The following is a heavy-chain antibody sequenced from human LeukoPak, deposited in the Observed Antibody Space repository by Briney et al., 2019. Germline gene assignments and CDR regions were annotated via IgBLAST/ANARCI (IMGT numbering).Heavy chain of an antibody. D-gene: IGHD6-19*01. J-gene: IGHJ4*02. CDR3: ARRDSSGWGIDY. V-gene: IGHV3-74*01. CDR1: GFTFSSYW. Sequence: HPGGSLRLSCSASGFTFSSYWMHWVRQAPGKGLVWVSRINSDGSSTSYADSVKGRFTISRDNAKNTLYLQMNSLRAEDTAVYYCARRDSSGWGIDYWGQGTLVTVSS. CDR2: INSDGSST.